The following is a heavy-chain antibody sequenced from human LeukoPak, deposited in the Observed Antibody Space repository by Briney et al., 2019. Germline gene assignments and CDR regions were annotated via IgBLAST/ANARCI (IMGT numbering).Heavy chain of an antibody. CDR3: ARGRKYASGYRVTELGSGYSDY. D-gene: IGHD3-9*01. CDR1: GGSISSYY. Sequence: SGTLSLACTVYGGSISSYYWSWIRQPPGKGLGWLGYIYYSGTTNSHPSLKSRVTMPVETPRNRFSLKRSSVTAADTAVYYCARGRKYASGYRVTELGSGYSDYGGQGPLVTVTA. CDR2: IYYSGTT. J-gene: IGHJ4*02. V-gene: IGHV4-59*01.